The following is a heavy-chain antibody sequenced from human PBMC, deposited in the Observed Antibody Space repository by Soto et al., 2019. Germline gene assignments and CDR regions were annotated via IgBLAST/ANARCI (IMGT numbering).Heavy chain of an antibody. CDR3: AKTAGRLIIVTQCFFDY. V-gene: IGHV3-23*01. J-gene: IGHJ4*02. CDR1: GFTFSNYA. CDR2: IGAGGATT. D-gene: IGHD4-4*01. Sequence: EVQLLESGGGLVQPGGSLRLSCAASGFTFSNYATSWVRQAPGKGLEWVSSIGAGGATTYYADSVKGRFTISRDNSRNTLYLQMNNLRAEDTAVYYCAKTAGRLIIVTQCFFDYWGQGTLGTVSS.